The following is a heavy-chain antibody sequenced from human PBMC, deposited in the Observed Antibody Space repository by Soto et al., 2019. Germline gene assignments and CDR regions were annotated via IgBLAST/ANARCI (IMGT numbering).Heavy chain of an antibody. D-gene: IGHD3-9*01. Sequence: QVQLVQSGAEVKKPGSSVKVSCKASGGTFSSYTISWLRQAPGQGLEWRGRIIPILGIANYAQKFQGRVTLTAEKYRSTAYMELSSLRAEDTGMYYCARGTPVHGDDMFDCFGAFDIRGEGTIVAVSS. CDR3: ARGTPVHGDDMFDCFGAFDI. CDR2: IIPILGIA. CDR1: GGTFSSYT. V-gene: IGHV1-69*02. J-gene: IGHJ3*02.